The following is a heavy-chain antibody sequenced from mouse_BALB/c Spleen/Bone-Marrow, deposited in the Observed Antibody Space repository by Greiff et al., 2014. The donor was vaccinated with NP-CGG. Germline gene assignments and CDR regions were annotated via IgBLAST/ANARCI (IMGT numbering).Heavy chain of an antibody. D-gene: IGHD2-4*01. CDR2: IYPGDGDT. V-gene: IGHV1-87*01. CDR3: ARREDYDYDYAMDY. Sequence: QVQLQQSGAEPARPGTSAKLSCKASGYTFTSYWMQWVKQRPGQGLEWIGAIYPGDGDTRYTQKFKGKATLTANKSSNTAYMQLSSSASEDSAVYFCARREDYDYDYAMDYWGQGTSVTVSS. CDR1: GYTFTSYW. J-gene: IGHJ4*01.